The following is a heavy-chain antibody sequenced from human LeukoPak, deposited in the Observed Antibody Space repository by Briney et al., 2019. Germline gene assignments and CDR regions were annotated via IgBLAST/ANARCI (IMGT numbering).Heavy chain of an antibody. V-gene: IGHV3-53*05. D-gene: IGHD5-12*01. CDR1: GFTVSSNY. CDR2: IYSGGST. CDR3: ARDGFRGSEVDAFDI. J-gene: IGHJ3*02. Sequence: GGSLRLSCAASGFTVSSNYMSWVRQAPGKGLEWVSVIYSGGSTYYADSVKGRFTISRDNSKNTLYLQMNSLRAEDTAVYYCARDGFRGSEVDAFDIWGQGTMVTVSS.